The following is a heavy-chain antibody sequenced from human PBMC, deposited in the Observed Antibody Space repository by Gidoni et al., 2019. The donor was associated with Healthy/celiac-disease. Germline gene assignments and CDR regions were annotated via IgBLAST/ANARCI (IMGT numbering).Heavy chain of an antibody. CDR1: GFTFSSYA. J-gene: IGHJ4*02. V-gene: IGHV3-23*01. CDR3: AKESGQKPFDY. CDR2: MSGSGGRT. D-gene: IGHD3-3*01. Sequence: EVQLLESGGGLVQPGGSLRLSCAASGFTFSSYAMSWVRQAPGKGLGCVSAMSGSGGRTDYADSGKVRFTISRDNAKNTLYLKMNSLRAEDTAVYYCAKESGQKPFDYWGQGTLVTVSS.